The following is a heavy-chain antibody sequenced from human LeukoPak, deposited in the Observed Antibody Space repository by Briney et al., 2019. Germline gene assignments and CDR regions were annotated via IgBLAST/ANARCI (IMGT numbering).Heavy chain of an antibody. J-gene: IGHJ4*02. D-gene: IGHD1-26*01. CDR2: INPSGGST. V-gene: IGHV1-46*03. CDR1: GYTFTSYY. CDR3: ARDGQPVLYSGSYGGFDY. Sequence: ASVKVSCKASGYTFTSYYMHWVRHAPGQGLKWMGIINPSGGSTSYAQKFQGRVTMTRDTSTSTVYMELSSLRSEDTAVNYCARDGQPVLYSGSYGGFDYWGQGTLVTVSS.